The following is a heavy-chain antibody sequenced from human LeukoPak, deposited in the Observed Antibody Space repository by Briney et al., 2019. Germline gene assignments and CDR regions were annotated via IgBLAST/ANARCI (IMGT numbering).Heavy chain of an antibody. CDR3: ATDPGPYYYYGMDV. Sequence: ASVKVSCKASGYTFTSYDINWVRQATGQGLEWMGWMNPNSGNTGYAQKFQGRVTMTEDTSTDTAYMELSSLRSEDTAVYYCATDPGPYYYYGMDVWGQGTTVTVSS. CDR1: GYTFTSYD. J-gene: IGHJ6*02. CDR2: MNPNSGNT. V-gene: IGHV1-8*01.